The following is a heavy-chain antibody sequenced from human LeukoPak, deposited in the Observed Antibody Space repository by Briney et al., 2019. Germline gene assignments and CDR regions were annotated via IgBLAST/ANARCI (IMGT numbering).Heavy chain of an antibody. CDR1: GDSISSGGYY. CDR2: ISNSGSN. CDR3: ARGAPDYADYFDY. J-gene: IGHJ4*02. Sequence: SETLSLTCTVSGDSISSGGYYWSWIRQHPGKGLEWIGYISNSGSNYYNPSLKSRLTISVDTSKNQFSLKLSPVIAADTAVYYCARGAPDYADYFDYWGQGTLVTVSP. D-gene: IGHD4-17*01. V-gene: IGHV4-31*03.